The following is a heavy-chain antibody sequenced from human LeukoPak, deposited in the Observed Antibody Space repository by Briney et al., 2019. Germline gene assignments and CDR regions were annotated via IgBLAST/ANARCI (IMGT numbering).Heavy chain of an antibody. V-gene: IGHV6-1*01. J-gene: IGHJ6*02. CDR1: GDSVSSNSAA. D-gene: IGHD2-2*02. CDR3: ARTRIVVVPAAISPIYYYYGMDV. Sequence: SQTLSLTCAISGDSVSSNSAAWNWIRQSPSRGLEWLGRTHYRSKWYNDYAVSVKSRITINPDTSKNQFSLQLNSVTHEDTAVYYCARTRIVVVPAAISPIYYYYGMDVWGQGTTVTVSS. CDR2: THYRSKWYN.